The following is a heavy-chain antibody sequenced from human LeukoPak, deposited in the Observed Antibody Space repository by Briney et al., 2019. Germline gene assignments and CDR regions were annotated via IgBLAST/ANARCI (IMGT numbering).Heavy chain of an antibody. CDR2: INPNSGGT. CDR3: ARHTVTTYNWFDP. CDR1: GYTFTGYY. V-gene: IGHV1-2*02. J-gene: IGHJ5*02. D-gene: IGHD4-11*01. Sequence: WASVKVSCKASGYTFTGYYMHCVRQAPGQGLEWMGWINPNSGGTDYAQKFQGRVTMTRDTSISTAYMELSRLRSDDTAVYYCARHTVTTYNWFDPWGQGTLVTVSS.